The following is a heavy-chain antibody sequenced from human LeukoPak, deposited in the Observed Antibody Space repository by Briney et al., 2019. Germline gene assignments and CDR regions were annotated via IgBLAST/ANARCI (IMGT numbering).Heavy chain of an antibody. J-gene: IGHJ2*01. CDR1: GGSISSYY. CDR3: ARDYSSGVWYFDL. Sequence: SETLSLTCTVSGGSISSYYWSWIRQPAGKGLEWIGRIYTSGSTNYNPSLKSRVTISVDTSKNQFSLKLSSVTAADTAVYYCARDYSSGVWYFDLWGRGTLVTVSS. D-gene: IGHD6-25*01. V-gene: IGHV4-4*07. CDR2: IYTSGST.